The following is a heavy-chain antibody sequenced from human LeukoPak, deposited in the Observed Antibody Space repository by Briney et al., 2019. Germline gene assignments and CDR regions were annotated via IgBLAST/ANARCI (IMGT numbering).Heavy chain of an antibody. D-gene: IGHD6-19*01. J-gene: IGHJ4*02. CDR1: GFTFSSYA. Sequence: GGSLRLSCAASGFTFSSYAMSWVRQAPGKGLEWVSAISGSGGSTYYADSVKGRFTISRDNSKNTLYLQMNSLRAEDTAVYYCATCIAVAGVFDYWGQGTLVTVSS. V-gene: IGHV3-23*01. CDR2: ISGSGGST. CDR3: ATCIAVAGVFDY.